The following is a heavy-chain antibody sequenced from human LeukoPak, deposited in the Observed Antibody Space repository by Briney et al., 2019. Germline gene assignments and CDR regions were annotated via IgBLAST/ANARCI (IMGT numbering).Heavy chain of an antibody. J-gene: IGHJ4*02. D-gene: IGHD2-15*01. Sequence: VSVKVSCKASGYTFIGYYLHWVRQAPGQGLEWMGWTNPHNGDTNYAQKFQGRVTMTRDTSIITAYMELSRLKSDDTAVYYCATVRDIVVGGGPYYFDYWGQGTLVTVSS. CDR2: TNPHNGDT. CDR1: GYTFIGYY. V-gene: IGHV1-2*02. CDR3: ATVRDIVVGGGPYYFDY.